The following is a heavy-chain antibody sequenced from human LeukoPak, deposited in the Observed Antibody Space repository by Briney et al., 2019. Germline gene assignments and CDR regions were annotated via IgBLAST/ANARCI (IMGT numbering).Heavy chain of an antibody. J-gene: IGHJ4*02. CDR1: GYTFTGYY. CDR3: ARGTSISSGWYNYFDY. CDR2: INPNSGGT. Sequence: ASVKVSCKASGYTFTGYYMHWVRQAPGQGLEWMGWINPNSGGTNYAQKLQGRVTMTTDTSTSTAYMELRSLRSDDTAVYYCARGTSISSGWYNYFDYWGQGTLVTVS. V-gene: IGHV1-2*02. D-gene: IGHD6-19*01.